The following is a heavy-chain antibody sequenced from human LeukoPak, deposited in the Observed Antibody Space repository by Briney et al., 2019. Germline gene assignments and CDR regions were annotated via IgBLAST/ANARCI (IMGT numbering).Heavy chain of an antibody. CDR2: INPSGGST. CDR1: GYTFTSYY. J-gene: IGHJ4*02. Sequence: ASVKVSCKASGYTFTSYYIHWVRQAPGKGLEWMGIINPSGGSTSYAQKFQGRVTMTRDTSTSTVYMELSSLRSEDTAVYYCARDLEFGLVYFDYWGQGTLVTVSS. CDR3: ARDLEFGLVYFDY. D-gene: IGHD3-3*01. V-gene: IGHV1-46*01.